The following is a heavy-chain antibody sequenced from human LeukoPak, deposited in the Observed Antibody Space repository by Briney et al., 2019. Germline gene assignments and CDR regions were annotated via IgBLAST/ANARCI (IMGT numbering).Heavy chain of an antibody. CDR1: GGSISSYY. Sequence: SETLSLTCTVSGGSISSYYWSWIRQPPGQGLEWIGYIYYSGSTNYNPSLKSRVTISVDTSKNQFSLKLSSVTAADTAVYYCARESSSWYGRGFDPWGQGTLVTVSS. CDR3: ARESSSWYGRGFDP. D-gene: IGHD6-13*01. CDR2: IYYSGST. J-gene: IGHJ5*02. V-gene: IGHV4-59*01.